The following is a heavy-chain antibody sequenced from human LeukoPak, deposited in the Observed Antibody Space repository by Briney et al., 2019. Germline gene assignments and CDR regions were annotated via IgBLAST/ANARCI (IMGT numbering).Heavy chain of an antibody. Sequence: PGRSLRLSCAASGFTFSSYGMHWVRQAPGKGLEWVAVMSYDGSNKYYADSVKGRFTISRDNSKNTLYLQMNSLRAEDTAVYYCAKDRAGYGDAFDIWGQGTMVTVSS. CDR3: AKDRAGYGDAFDI. J-gene: IGHJ3*02. CDR2: MSYDGSNK. D-gene: IGHD5-18*01. V-gene: IGHV3-30*18. CDR1: GFTFSSYG.